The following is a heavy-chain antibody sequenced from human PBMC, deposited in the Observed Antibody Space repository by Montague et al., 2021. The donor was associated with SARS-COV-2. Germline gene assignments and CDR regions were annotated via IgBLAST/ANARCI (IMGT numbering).Heavy chain of an antibody. Sequence: SLRLSCAASGFNFSTYTLHWVRQPPGKGLEWVALISYDGSSEYYADSVKGRFTISRDNSKNTLYLQMNSLRADDTAVYYCVRDLLLNAFDIWGQGTVVNVFS. CDR1: GFNFSTYT. D-gene: IGHD2/OR15-2a*01. V-gene: IGHV3-30*04. J-gene: IGHJ3*02. CDR3: VRDLLLNAFDI. CDR2: ISYDGSSE.